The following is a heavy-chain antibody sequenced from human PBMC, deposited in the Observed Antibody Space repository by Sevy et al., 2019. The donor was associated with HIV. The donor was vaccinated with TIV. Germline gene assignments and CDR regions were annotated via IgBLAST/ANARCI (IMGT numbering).Heavy chain of an antibody. D-gene: IGHD3-22*01. V-gene: IGHV3-21*01. CDR1: GFTFSSYS. CDR2: ISSSSSYI. Sequence: GGSLRLSCAASGFTFSSYSMNWVRQAPGKGLEWVSCISSSSSYIYYANSVKGRFTISRDNAKNSLYLQMNSLRAEDTAVYYCAREYYDSSSSVYIDYWGQGTLVTVSS. J-gene: IGHJ4*02. CDR3: AREYYDSSSSVYIDY.